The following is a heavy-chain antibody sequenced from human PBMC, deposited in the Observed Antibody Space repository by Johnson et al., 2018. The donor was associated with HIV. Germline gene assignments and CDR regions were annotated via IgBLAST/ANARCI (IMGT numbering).Heavy chain of an antibody. V-gene: IGHV3-20*04. CDR3: VKDSLEEDAFDF. CDR2: INWNGGSM. J-gene: IGHJ3*01. Sequence: VQLVESGGGLIQPGGSLRLSCAASGFPFDDYGMSWVRQVPGKGLEWVSGINWNGGSMGYASSVKGRFTISRDNAKNSLYLQMSSLRLEDTALYYCVKDSLEEDAFDFWGQGTMVTVSA. CDR1: GFPFDDYG.